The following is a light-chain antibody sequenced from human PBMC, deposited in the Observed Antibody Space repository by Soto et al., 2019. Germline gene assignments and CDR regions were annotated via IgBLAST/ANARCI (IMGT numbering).Light chain of an antibody. CDR1: QSVSSNY. CDR2: GAS. Sequence: EIVLTQSPGTLSLSPGERATLSCRASQSVSSNYLAWYQQRPGQAPRVLIYGASSRATGIPDRFSGSGSGPDFALTISRLEPEDFAVYFCHHYGNSPPNTFGQGTKVEIK. J-gene: IGKJ2*01. CDR3: HHYGNSPPNT. V-gene: IGKV3-20*01.